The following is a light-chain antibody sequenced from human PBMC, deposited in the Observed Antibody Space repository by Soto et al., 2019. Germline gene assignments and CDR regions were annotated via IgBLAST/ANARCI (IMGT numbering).Light chain of an antibody. V-gene: IGKV1-39*01. J-gene: IGKJ1*01. CDR3: QQTYITPRT. CDR1: QGFRND. Sequence: IPMTQSPSSLSASLGDRVTITCRASQGFRNDLGWYQQKPGKAPKLLIYAATSLQSGVPSRFSGSGSGTDFTLTISSLQPEDFATYYCQQTYITPRTFGQGTKVDVK. CDR2: AAT.